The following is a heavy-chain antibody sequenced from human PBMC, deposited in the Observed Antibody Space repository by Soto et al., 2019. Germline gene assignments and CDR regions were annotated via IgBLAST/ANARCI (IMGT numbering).Heavy chain of an antibody. J-gene: IGHJ6*02. CDR1: GFPFTSSA. D-gene: IGHD5-12*01. CDR2: IVVGSGNT. V-gene: IGHV1-58*01. CDR3: AEEGLPDYYYYGMDV. Sequence: SVKLSCKPSGFPFTSSAVQGVRQARGQRLEWIGWIVVGSGNTNYAQKFQERVTITRDMSTSTAYMELSSLRSEDTAVYYCAEEGLPDYYYYGMDVWVQGTTVTVSS.